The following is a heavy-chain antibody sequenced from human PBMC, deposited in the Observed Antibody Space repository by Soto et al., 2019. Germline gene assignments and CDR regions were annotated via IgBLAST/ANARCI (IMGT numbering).Heavy chain of an antibody. V-gene: IGHV4-59*01. CDR1: GGSISYYY. D-gene: IGHD5-12*01. CDR3: VRGGYVHAFDY. CDR2: IYYSGNT. Sequence: KPSETLSLTCTVSGGSISYYYWGWIRQPPGKGLEWIGSIYYSGNTHYNPSLKSRVTISVDTSMNQFSLNLDSVTAVDSAVYYCVRGGYVHAFDYWGQGALVTV. J-gene: IGHJ4*02.